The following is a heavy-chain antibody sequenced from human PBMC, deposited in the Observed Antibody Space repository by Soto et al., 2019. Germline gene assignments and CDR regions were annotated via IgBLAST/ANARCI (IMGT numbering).Heavy chain of an antibody. D-gene: IGHD3-10*01. CDR2: NSGSGGDT. V-gene: IGHV3-23*01. J-gene: IGHJ4*02. CDR3: AKWEDYGSGTSLLY. CDR1: GFSFSTSA. Sequence: VQLLESGGGLVQPGGSLRLFCTASGFSFSTSAMSWVRQALGRGLEWVSGNSGSGGDTHYADSVKGRFTISRDNSKNTLYLQMNSLRAEDTAVYYCAKWEDYGSGTSLLYWGQGTLVTVSS.